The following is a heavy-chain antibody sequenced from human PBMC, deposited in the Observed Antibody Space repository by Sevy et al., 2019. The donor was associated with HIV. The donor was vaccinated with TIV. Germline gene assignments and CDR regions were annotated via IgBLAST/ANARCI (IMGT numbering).Heavy chain of an antibody. Sequence: GESLKISCAASGFTFSDHYMDWVRQAPGKGLEWVGRTRNKANSYTTEYAASVKGRFTISRDDSKNSLYLQMNSLKTEDTAVYYCARGGLRRSDYYFDYWGQGTLVTVSS. CDR1: GFTFSDHY. V-gene: IGHV3-72*01. D-gene: IGHD1-26*01. CDR2: TRNKANSYTT. CDR3: ARGGLRRSDYYFDY. J-gene: IGHJ4*02.